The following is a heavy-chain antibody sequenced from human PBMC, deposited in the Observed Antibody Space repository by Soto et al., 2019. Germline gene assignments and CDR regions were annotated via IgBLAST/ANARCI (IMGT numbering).Heavy chain of an antibody. CDR2: ISSNGGST. CDR3: VKDLSYYGSGSYGAYYSDGMDV. D-gene: IGHD3-10*01. V-gene: IGHV3-64D*08. CDR1: GFTFSSYA. Sequence: GGSLRLSCSASGFTFSSYAMHWVRQAPGKGLEYVSAISSNGGSTYYADSVKGRFTISRDNSKNTLYLQMSSLRAEDTAVYYCVKDLSYYGSGSYGAYYSDGMDVCGPAT. J-gene: IGHJ6*02.